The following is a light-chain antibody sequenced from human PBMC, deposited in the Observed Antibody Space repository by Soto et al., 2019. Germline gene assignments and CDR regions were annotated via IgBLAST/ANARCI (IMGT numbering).Light chain of an antibody. CDR2: DVS. CDR1: SSDVGGYNY. J-gene: IGLJ2*01. CDR3: SSYTSGSTRLV. V-gene: IGLV2-14*03. Sequence: QSALTQPASVSGSPGQSITISCTGTSSDVGGYNYVSWYQQHPGKAPKVMIYDVSKRPSGISNRFSGSKSGNTASLTISGLQVEDEADYYCSSYTSGSTRLVFGGGTQLTVL.